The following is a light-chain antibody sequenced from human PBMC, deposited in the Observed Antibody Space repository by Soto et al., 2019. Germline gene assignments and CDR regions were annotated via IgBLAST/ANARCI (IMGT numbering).Light chain of an antibody. Sequence: IQLTQSPSSLSASVGDRVTITGRASQGISSFLAWYQQKPGKAPKLLIYGASTLQSGVPSRFSGSGSGTDFTLTIGSLQPVDFATYYCQQLNSFPIPFGPGTKVDIK. CDR2: GAS. CDR1: QGISSF. J-gene: IGKJ3*01. V-gene: IGKV1-9*01. CDR3: QQLNSFPIP.